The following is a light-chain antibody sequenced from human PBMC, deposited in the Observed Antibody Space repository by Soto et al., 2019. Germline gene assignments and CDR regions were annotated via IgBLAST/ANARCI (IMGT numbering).Light chain of an antibody. J-gene: IGLJ2*01. CDR2: DVT. CDR1: STDVGGYNY. V-gene: IGLV2-14*01. CDR3: SSYPSSSTLLV. Sequence: QSALTQPASVSGSPGQSITFSCTGTSTDVGGYNYVSWYQQHPGRAPKLMIYDVTNRPSGVSNRFSGSKSGNTASLTISGLQAEDEADYYCSSYPSSSTLLVFGGGTKLTVL.